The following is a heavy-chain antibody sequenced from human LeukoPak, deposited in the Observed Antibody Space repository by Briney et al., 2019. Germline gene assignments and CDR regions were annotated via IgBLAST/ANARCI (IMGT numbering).Heavy chain of an antibody. CDR1: GASVSSDY. Sequence: SETLSLTYSVSGASVSSDYWNWIRQPPGRGLEWIGYIRYIGGTNYNPSLKSRVTISVDTSKNELSLKLTSVTAADTAVYYCARGPDDGYNYGAFDIWGQGTMVAASS. J-gene: IGHJ3*02. CDR3: ARGPDDGYNYGAFDI. V-gene: IGHV4-59*02. CDR2: IRYIGGT. D-gene: IGHD5-24*01.